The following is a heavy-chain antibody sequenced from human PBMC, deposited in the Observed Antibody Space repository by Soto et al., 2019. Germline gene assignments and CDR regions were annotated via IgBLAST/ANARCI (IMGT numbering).Heavy chain of an antibody. CDR1: GFTFSSYS. CDR2: ISSSSSYI. Sequence: EVQLVESGGGLVKPGGSLRLSCAASGFTFSSYSMNWVRQAPGKGLEWVSSISSSSSYIYYADSVKGRFTISRDNAKNSLYLQMNSLRAEDTAVYYCARDVSAAAKGAFDIWGQGTMVTVSS. CDR3: ARDVSAAAKGAFDI. D-gene: IGHD2-2*01. V-gene: IGHV3-21*01. J-gene: IGHJ3*02.